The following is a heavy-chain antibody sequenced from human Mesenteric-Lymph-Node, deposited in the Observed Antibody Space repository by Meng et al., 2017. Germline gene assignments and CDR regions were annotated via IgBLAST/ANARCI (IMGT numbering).Heavy chain of an antibody. V-gene: IGHV3-53*05. CDR2: IYSDGTT. CDR1: GFTVSSNL. Sequence: GESLKISCAASGFTVSSNLMSWVRQAPGKGLEWVSVIYSDGTTYHSDSLKGRFTISRDNPKNTVYLQMNSLRAEDTGVYYCASGHFEYWGQGTLVTVSS. J-gene: IGHJ4*02. CDR3: ASGHFEY.